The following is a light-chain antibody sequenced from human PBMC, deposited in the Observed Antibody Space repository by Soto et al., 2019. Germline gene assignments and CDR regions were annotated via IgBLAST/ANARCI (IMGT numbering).Light chain of an antibody. CDR3: CSYGGSDYV. V-gene: IGLV2-11*01. CDR1: SSDVGGYNY. J-gene: IGLJ1*01. CDR2: DVD. Sequence: QSVLTQPRSVSASPGQSVTISCTGSSSDVGGYNYVSWNQQHPGKAPKLMNYDVDKRPSGVPDRFSGSKSGNTASLTISGLQAEDEADYYCCSYGGSDYVFGTGTKLTVL.